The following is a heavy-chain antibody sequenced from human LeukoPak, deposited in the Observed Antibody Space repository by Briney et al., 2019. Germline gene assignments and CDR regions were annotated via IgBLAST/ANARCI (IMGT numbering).Heavy chain of an antibody. CDR2: INPNSGGT. Sequence: ASVKVSCKASGYTFTGYYMHWVRQAPGQGLEWMGWINPNSGGTNCAQKFQGRVTMTRDTSISTAYMELSRLSSDDTAVYYCARPSRAWIQLWLLDYWGRGTLVTVSS. V-gene: IGHV1-2*02. CDR3: ARPSRAWIQLWLLDY. J-gene: IGHJ4*02. D-gene: IGHD5-18*01. CDR1: GYTFTGYY.